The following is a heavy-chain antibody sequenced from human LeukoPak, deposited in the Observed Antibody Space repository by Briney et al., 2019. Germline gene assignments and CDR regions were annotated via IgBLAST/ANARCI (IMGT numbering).Heavy chain of an antibody. V-gene: IGHV3-30*18. CDR1: GFTFSSYG. D-gene: IGHD6-13*01. CDR2: ISYEGSNK. CDR3: AKDMYSSSWSNFDY. J-gene: IGHJ4*02. Sequence: GGSLRLSCAASGFTFSSYGMHWVRQAPGKGLEWVAVISYEGSNKYYADSVKGRFTISRDNSKNTLYLQMNSLRAEDTAVYYCAKDMYSSSWSNFDYWGQGTLVTVSS.